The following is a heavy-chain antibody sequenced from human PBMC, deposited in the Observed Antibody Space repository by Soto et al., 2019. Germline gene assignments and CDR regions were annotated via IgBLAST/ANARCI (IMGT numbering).Heavy chain of an antibody. CDR3: AATLGHSTIWDG. J-gene: IGHJ4*02. CDR1: GFTFSSYG. D-gene: IGHD6-13*01. V-gene: IGHV3-30*03. CDR2: ISYDGSDK. Sequence: QVQLVESGGGVVQPGRSLKLSCAASGFTFSSYGMHWVRQAPGKGLEWVAVISYDGSDKYYGDSVKGRFTISRDNSKNTLYLQMTTLRVEDTAVYYCAATLGHSTIWDGGGQGTLVTVSS.